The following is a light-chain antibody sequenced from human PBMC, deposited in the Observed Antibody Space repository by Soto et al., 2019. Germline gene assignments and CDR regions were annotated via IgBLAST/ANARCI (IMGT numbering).Light chain of an antibody. CDR2: RSN. J-gene: IGLJ2*01. V-gene: IGLV1-47*01. CDR3: AAWDDSLSGHVV. Sequence: QSVLIQPPAASGTPGQRVTISCSGGSSNIGSNSVYWYQQLPGTAPKVLIFRSNQRPSGVPDRFSSSKSGTSASLAISGLRSEDEADYYCAAWDDSLSGHVVFGGGTKVTVL. CDR1: SSNIGSNS.